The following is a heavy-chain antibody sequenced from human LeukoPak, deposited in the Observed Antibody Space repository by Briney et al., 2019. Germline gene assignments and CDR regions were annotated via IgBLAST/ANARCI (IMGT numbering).Heavy chain of an antibody. V-gene: IGHV3-33*01. J-gene: IGHJ4*02. CDR3: ARARYSSGWYYFDY. CDR1: GFTFSSYG. Sequence: GSLRLSCAASGFTFSSYGMHWVHQAPGKGLEWVAVIWYDGSNKYYADSVKGRFTISRDNSKNTLYLQMNSLRAEDTAVYYCARARYSSGWYYFDYWGRGTLVTVSS. CDR2: IWYDGSNK. D-gene: IGHD6-19*01.